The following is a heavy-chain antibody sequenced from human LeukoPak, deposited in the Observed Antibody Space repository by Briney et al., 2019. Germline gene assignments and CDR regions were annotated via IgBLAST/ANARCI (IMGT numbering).Heavy chain of an antibody. CDR3: AGDHVDRVGTGHGGFDP. Sequence: SETLSLTCTVSGGSISSYYWSWIRQPAGKGLEWIGRIDSSGSTNYNPSLKSRVTMPVDTSKNQFSLKLSSVTAADTAVYYCAGDHVDRVGTGHGGFDPWGQGTLVTVSS. V-gene: IGHV4-4*07. J-gene: IGHJ5*02. CDR1: GGSISSYY. CDR2: IDSSGST. D-gene: IGHD2-2*01.